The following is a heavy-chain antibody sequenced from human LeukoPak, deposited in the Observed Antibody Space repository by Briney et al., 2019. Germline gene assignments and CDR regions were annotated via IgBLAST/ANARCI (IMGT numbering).Heavy chain of an antibody. CDR2: ISYDGRNT. CDR3: ARNLGLGYCTTTSCSVDF. V-gene: IGHV3-30*03. J-gene: IGHJ4*02. D-gene: IGHD2-2*03. Sequence: GGSLRLSCAASGFTFSTHGMHWVRQAPGKGLEWLAVISYDGRNTYYADSVKGRLTISRDNSKNTLFLQMNSLRREDTAVYYCARNLGLGYCTTTSCSVDFWGQGTLVSVSS. CDR1: GFTFSTHG.